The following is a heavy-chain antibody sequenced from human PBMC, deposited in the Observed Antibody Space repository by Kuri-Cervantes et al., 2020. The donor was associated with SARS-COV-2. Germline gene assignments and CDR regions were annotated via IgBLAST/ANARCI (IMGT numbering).Heavy chain of an antibody. CDR3: AKAEARSEFGYFYYGMDV. J-gene: IGHJ6*02. V-gene: IGHV3-30*07. CDR1: GLTFSSYA. Sequence: GESLKISCAASGLTFSSYAMHWVRQAPGKGLEWVAVISYDGSNKYYADSVRGRFTISRDNPRNTVYLQMNSLRADDTALYYCAKAEARSEFGYFYYGMDVWGQGTTVTVSS. CDR2: ISYDGSNK. D-gene: IGHD3-16*01.